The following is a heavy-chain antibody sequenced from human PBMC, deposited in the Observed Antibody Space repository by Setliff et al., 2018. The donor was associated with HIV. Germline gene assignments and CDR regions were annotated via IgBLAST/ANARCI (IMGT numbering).Heavy chain of an antibody. Sequence: SETLSLTCAVYGGSFSGYSWSWIRQSPGKGLEWIGDISHAGNTNYSPSLESRVTISVDTSQNQFSLSLNSVTAADTAVYFCARGGAVSADFDSWGQGTLVTVSS. D-gene: IGHD3-16*01. CDR2: ISHAGNT. CDR3: ARGGAVSADFDS. V-gene: IGHV4-34*01. J-gene: IGHJ5*01. CDR1: GGSFSGYS.